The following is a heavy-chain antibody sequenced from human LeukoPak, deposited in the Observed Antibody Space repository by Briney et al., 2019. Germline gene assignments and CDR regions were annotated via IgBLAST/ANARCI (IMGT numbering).Heavy chain of an antibody. CDR2: INHSGST. Sequence: SETLSLTCAVYGGSFSGYYWSWIRQPPGKGLEWIGEINHSGSTNYNPSLKSRVTISVDTSKNQFSLRLSSVTAADTAVYYCARAGDSSGWYGYWGQGTLVTVSS. D-gene: IGHD6-19*01. J-gene: IGHJ4*02. CDR1: GGSFSGYY. V-gene: IGHV4-34*01. CDR3: ARAGDSSGWYGY.